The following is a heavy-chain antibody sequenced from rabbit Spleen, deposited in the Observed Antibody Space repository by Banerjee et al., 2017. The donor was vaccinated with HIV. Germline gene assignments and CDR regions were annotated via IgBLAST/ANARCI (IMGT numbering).Heavy chain of an antibody. CDR3: ARDLDAVIGWNFGW. CDR1: GFSFSSSYY. V-gene: IGHV1S45*01. D-gene: IGHD1-1*01. J-gene: IGHJ4*01. Sequence: QEQLEESGGDLVKPEGSLTLTCKASGFSFSSSYYMCWVRQAPGKGLECIACIYAGSSGSSYYASWAKGRFTVSKTSSTTVTLQMTSLTAADTATYFCARDLDAVIGWNFGWWGPGTLVTVS. CDR2: IYAGSSGSS.